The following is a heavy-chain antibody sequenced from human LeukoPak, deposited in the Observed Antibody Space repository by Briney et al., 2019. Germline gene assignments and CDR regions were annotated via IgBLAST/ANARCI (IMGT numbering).Heavy chain of an antibody. Sequence: GASVKVSCKASGYTFTSYDINWVRQATGQGLEWMGWMNPNSGNTGYAQKFQGRVTITRNTSISTAYMELSSLRSEDTAVYYCARSGYSTDGNWFDLWGQGTLVTVSS. D-gene: IGHD2-21*01. CDR3: ARSGYSTDGNWFDL. CDR1: GYTFTSYD. J-gene: IGHJ5*02. V-gene: IGHV1-8*03. CDR2: MNPNSGNT.